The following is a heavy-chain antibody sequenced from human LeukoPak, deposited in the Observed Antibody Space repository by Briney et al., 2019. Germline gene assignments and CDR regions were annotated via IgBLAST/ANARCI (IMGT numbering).Heavy chain of an antibody. CDR2: IYYAGST. Sequence: SETLSLTCAVSGGSINSYYWSWIRQPPGKGLEWIGYIYYAGSTNYNPSLKSRITISVDTSKNHFSLKLTSITAADTAVYYCARVRGGTYNHYFDYWGQGTLVTVSS. J-gene: IGHJ4*02. CDR1: GGSINSYY. D-gene: IGHD5-24*01. CDR3: ARVRGGTYNHYFDY. V-gene: IGHV4-59*01.